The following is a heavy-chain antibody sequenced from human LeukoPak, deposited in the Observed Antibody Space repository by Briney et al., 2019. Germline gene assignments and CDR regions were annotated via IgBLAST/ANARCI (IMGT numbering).Heavy chain of an antibody. CDR3: AKDRYSYAFEYSDS. V-gene: IGHV3-30*18. CDR1: GFTFSSYG. CDR2: ISNDGSKK. J-gene: IGHJ4*02. Sequence: GGSLRLSCAASGFTFSSYGMHWVRQAPGKGLDWVAVISNDGSKKYYADSVKGRFTISRDNSKNTLSLQVSSLRTEGTAVYYCAKDRYSYAFEYSDSWGQGTLVTVSS. D-gene: IGHD5-18*01.